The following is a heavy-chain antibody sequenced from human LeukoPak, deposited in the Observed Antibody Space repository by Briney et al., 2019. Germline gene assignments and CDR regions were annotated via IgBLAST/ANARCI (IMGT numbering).Heavy chain of an antibody. CDR3: ARLLSSSRGMDV. J-gene: IGHJ6*02. D-gene: IGHD6-13*01. CDR1: GFSFTRYW. V-gene: IGHV5-51*01. CDR2: IYTGDSHT. Sequence: GESLKISCKGSGFSFTRYWIGWLRQMPGKGLEWMGNIYTGDSHTRYSPSFQGQVTISAVKSISTAYLQWSSLKASDTAVYFCARLLSSSRGMDVWGQGTAVTVSS.